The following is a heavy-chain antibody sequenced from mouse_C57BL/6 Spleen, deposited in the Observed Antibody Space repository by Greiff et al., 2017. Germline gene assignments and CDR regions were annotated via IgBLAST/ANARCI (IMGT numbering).Heavy chain of an antibody. Sequence: DVMLVESGEGLVKPGGSLKLSCAASGFTFSSYAMSWVRQTPEKRLEWVAYISSGGDYIYYADTVKGRFTISRDNARNTLYLQMSSLKSEDTAMYYCTRDWDYDAMDYWGQGTSVTVSS. V-gene: IGHV5-9-1*02. CDR2: ISSGGDYI. CDR1: GFTFSSYA. J-gene: IGHJ4*01. CDR3: TRDWDYDAMDY.